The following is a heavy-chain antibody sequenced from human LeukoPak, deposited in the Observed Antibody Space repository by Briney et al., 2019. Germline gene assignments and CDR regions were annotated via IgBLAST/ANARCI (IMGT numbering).Heavy chain of an antibody. CDR1: GFTFDDYG. CDR3: ARVQRWGYSNYFDY. D-gene: IGHD4-11*01. CDR2: INSNGGST. Sequence: GGSLRLSCAASGFTFDDYGMIWVRQAPGKGREWVSSINSNGGSTGYADSVKGRFTMSSDNVKKSLYLQMDSLRAEDTALYYCARVQRWGYSNYFDYWGQGTLVTVSS. V-gene: IGHV3-20*04. J-gene: IGHJ4*02.